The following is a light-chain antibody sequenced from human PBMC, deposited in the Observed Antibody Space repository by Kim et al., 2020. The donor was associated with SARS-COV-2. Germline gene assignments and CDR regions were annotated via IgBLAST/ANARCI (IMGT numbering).Light chain of an antibody. V-gene: IGKV3-15*01. Sequence: EIVMTQSPATLSVSPGESATLSCRASQSVGSNLAWYQQRPGQAPRLLISGASTRATGVPARFSGSGSGTEFTLTISSPQSEEFAVYYCQQYNRWPPYIFGQGTKLEI. CDR3: QQYNRWPPYI. CDR1: QSVGSN. J-gene: IGKJ2*01. CDR2: GAS.